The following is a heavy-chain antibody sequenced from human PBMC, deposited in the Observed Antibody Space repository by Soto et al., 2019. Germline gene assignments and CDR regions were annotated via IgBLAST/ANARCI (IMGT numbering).Heavy chain of an antibody. CDR3: ARDYGSGYQDY. J-gene: IGHJ4*02. V-gene: IGHV1-3*01. Sequence: ASVKVSCKASGYTFTSYTMHWVRQAPGQRLEWMGWINAGKGNTKYSQKFQGRVTITRDTSASTAYMELSSLRSEDTAVYYCARDYGSGYQDYWGQGTLVTV. CDR2: INAGKGNT. CDR1: GYTFTSYT. D-gene: IGHD5-12*01.